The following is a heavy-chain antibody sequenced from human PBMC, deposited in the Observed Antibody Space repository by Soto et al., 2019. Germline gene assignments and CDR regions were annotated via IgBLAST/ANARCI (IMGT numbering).Heavy chain of an antibody. Sequence: PGGSLRLSCAASGFTVSSNYMSWVRQAPGKGLEWVSVIYSGGSTYYADSVKGRFTISRDNSKNTLYLQMNSLRAEDTAVYYCARAMSRGDFWSGYSSHQDYYGMDVWGQGTTVTVSS. D-gene: IGHD3-3*01. V-gene: IGHV3-53*01. CDR1: GFTVSSNY. J-gene: IGHJ6*02. CDR2: IYSGGST. CDR3: ARAMSRGDFWSGYSSHQDYYGMDV.